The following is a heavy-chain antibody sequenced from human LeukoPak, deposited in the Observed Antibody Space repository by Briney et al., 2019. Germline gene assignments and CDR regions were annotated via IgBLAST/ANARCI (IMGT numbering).Heavy chain of an antibody. CDR3: AKDMGSRATNFDY. CDR2: ISSSAVSS. D-gene: IGHD1-1*01. V-gene: IGHV3-23*01. J-gene: IGHJ4*02. Sequence: GGSLRLSCAASGLTFSNYAISWVRQAPGKGLEWVSSISSSAVSSYYADSVRGRFTISRDNSKNTLYLQMNSLTAEDTAVYYCAKDMGSRATNFDYWGQGTLVTVSS. CDR1: GLTFSNYA.